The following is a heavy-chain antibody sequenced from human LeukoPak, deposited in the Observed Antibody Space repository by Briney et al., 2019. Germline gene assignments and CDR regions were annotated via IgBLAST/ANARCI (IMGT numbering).Heavy chain of an antibody. Sequence: GGSLRLSCAASGFTFSSYGMHWVRQAPGKGLEWVAFIRYDGSNKYYADSVKGRFTISRDNSKNTLYLQMNSLGAGDTAIYYCAKEETEYTSSSLGYWGQGTLVTVSS. CDR3: AKEETEYTSSSLGY. D-gene: IGHD6-13*01. CDR1: GFTFSSYG. J-gene: IGHJ4*02. V-gene: IGHV3-30*02. CDR2: IRYDGSNK.